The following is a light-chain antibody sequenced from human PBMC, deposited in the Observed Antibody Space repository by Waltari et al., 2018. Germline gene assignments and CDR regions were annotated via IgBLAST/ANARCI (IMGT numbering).Light chain of an antibody. V-gene: IGLV2-11*01. CDR1: RSDVGGYNS. CDR2: DVS. Sequence: QSALTQPRSVSGSPGQSVTLSCTAPRSDVGGYNSVSWYPPHPGKAPKLMIYDVSKRPSGVPDRFSGSKSGNTADLTISGLQAEDEADYYCCSYAGSYVVFGGGTKLTVL. CDR3: CSYAGSYVV. J-gene: IGLJ2*01.